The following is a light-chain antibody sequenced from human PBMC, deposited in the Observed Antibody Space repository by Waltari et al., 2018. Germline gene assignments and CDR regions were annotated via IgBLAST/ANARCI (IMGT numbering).Light chain of an antibody. J-gene: IGLJ2*01. CDR1: RSNIGRNS. CDR2: RSD. Sequence: QSLLTQPPSISGAPGQRVTISCSGGRSNIGRNSVNWYEQVPGTTPKLLMYRSDQRPSGVSDRFSGSKSGTSASLAITGLLSADEADYICATWDDSLNAWIFGGGTRLTVL. V-gene: IGLV1-44*01. CDR3: ATWDDSLNAWI.